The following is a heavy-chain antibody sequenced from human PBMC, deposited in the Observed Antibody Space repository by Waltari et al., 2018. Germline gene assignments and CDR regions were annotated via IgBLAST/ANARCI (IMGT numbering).Heavy chain of an antibody. CDR2: ISSSSSTI. J-gene: IGHJ3*02. Sequence: EVQLVESGGGLVQPGGSLRLSCAASGFTVSGYSINWVRQAPGKGLEWVSYISSSSSTIYYADSVKGRFTISRDNAKNSLYLQMNSLRAEDTAVYYCAREIGIGAFDIWGQGTMVTVSS. D-gene: IGHD1-26*01. CDR1: GFTVSGYS. CDR3: AREIGIGAFDI. V-gene: IGHV3-48*04.